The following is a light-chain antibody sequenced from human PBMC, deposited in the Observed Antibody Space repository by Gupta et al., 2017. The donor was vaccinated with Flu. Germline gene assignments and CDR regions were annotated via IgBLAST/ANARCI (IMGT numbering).Light chain of an antibody. CDR2: GAS. Sequence: GERVTIACRASQSISNYLNWYQQKPGQAPKLLIYGASNLESGVPARFSGSGSATDFTLTISRLQPEDVATYYCQQSCSAPYNFGQGTKVEIK. J-gene: IGKJ2*01. V-gene: IGKV1-39*01. CDR1: QSISNY. CDR3: QQSCSAPYN.